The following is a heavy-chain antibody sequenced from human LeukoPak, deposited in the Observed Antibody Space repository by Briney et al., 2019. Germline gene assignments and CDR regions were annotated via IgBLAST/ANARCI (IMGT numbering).Heavy chain of an antibody. D-gene: IGHD3-10*01. CDR1: GGSFSGYY. V-gene: IGHV4-34*01. J-gene: IGHJ4*02. Sequence: SETLSLTCAVYGGSFSGYYWSWIRQPPGKGLEWIGEINHSGSTNYNPSLKSRVTISVDTSKNQFSLKLSSVTAADTAVYYCARAPGMVRGVIRYFDYWGQGTLVAVSS. CDR3: ARAPGMVRGVIRYFDY. CDR2: INHSGST.